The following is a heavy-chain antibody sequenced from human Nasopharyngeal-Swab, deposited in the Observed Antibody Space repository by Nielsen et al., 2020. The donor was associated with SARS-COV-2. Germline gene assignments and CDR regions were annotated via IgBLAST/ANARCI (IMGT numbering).Heavy chain of an antibody. CDR3: ARAGRVGDAYTGLDV. CDR2: INHNERT. J-gene: IGHJ6*02. Sequence: SETLSLTCSVSGGSFTGFYWNWIRQAPGKGLEWIGEINHNERTNYNPSLKSRIAMLVDTSNNQVSLKVGSVSAGDTAVYYCARAGRVGDAYTGLDVWGQGTTVTVSS. D-gene: IGHD5-24*01. CDR1: GGSFTGFY. V-gene: IGHV4-34*01.